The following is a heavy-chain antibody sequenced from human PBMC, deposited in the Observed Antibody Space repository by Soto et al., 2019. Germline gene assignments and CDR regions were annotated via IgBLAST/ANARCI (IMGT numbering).Heavy chain of an antibody. Sequence: EVQLLESGGGLVQPGGSLRLSCAASGFTFSSTTYAMSWVRQAPGKGLEWVAALSGGGGYTGYADSVRGQFTISSDTSENTLYLQMNSLRAEDTAVYYCAKDSASGRPYYFDYWGQGTLVPVSS. CDR3: AKDSASGRPYYFDY. CDR2: LSGGGGYT. CDR1: GFTFSSTTYA. V-gene: IGHV3-23*01. D-gene: IGHD6-6*01. J-gene: IGHJ4*02.